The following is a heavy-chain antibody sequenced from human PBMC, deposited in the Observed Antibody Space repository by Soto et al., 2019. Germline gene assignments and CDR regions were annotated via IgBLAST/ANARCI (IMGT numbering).Heavy chain of an antibody. Sequence: QVQLQESGPGLVKPSETLSLTCTVSGGSISSYYWSWIRQPPGKGLEWIGYIYYSGSTNYNPSLEGRVTRSVDTSKNQFSLKLSSVTAADTAVYYCALGGYSYGKRGLDYWGQGTLVTVSS. D-gene: IGHD5-18*01. J-gene: IGHJ4*02. V-gene: IGHV4-59*01. CDR2: IYYSGST. CDR1: GGSISSYY. CDR3: ALGGYSYGKRGLDY.